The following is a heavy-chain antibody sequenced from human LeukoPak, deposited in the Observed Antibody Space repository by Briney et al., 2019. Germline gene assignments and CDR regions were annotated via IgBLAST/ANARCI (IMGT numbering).Heavy chain of an antibody. CDR1: GGSICSYY. D-gene: IGHD5-24*01. Sequence: SETLSLTRTVSGGSICSYYWNWIRQPPGKGLEWIGYIYYSGSTNYNPSLKSRVTISVDTSKNQFSLKLSSVTAADTAVYYCAGRLWRRDGYNLSAFDIWGQGTMVTVSS. CDR2: IYYSGST. J-gene: IGHJ3*02. V-gene: IGHV4-59*01. CDR3: AGRLWRRDGYNLSAFDI.